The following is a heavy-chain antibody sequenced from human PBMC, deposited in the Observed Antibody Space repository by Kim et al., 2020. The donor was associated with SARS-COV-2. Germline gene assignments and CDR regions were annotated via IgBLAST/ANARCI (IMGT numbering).Heavy chain of an antibody. CDR3: ARGYHDFLAGYYRWFDP. CDR1: GGSITGYY. J-gene: IGHJ5*02. Sequence: SETLSLTCTVSGGSITGYYWNWIRQSPGKGLEWIGYIHYSGSTKYNPSLNSRVTMFVDTSKNQFSLRLTSVSAADTAVYYCARGYHDFLAGYYRWFDPWGQGTQVTVSS. D-gene: IGHD3-9*01. CDR2: IHYSGST. V-gene: IGHV4-59*01.